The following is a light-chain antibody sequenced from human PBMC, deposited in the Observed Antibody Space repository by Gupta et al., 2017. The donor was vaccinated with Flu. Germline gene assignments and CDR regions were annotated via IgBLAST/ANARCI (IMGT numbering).Light chain of an antibody. V-gene: IGKV3-11*01. J-gene: IGKJ4*01. CDR1: QSVSSY. CDR3: QQPEVLT. Sequence: EIVLTQSPATLSLSPGERATLSCRASQSVSSYLAWYQQKPGQAPRLLIYDASNRATGIPARFSGSGSGTDFTLTISSLEPEDFAVYYCQQPEVLTFGGGTKVEIK. CDR2: DAS.